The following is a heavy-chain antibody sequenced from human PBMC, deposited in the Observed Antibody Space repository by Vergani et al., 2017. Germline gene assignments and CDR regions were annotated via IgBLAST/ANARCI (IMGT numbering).Heavy chain of an antibody. D-gene: IGHD3-9*01. CDR3: ARDGAGGFDPVLPDY. V-gene: IGHV1-69*04. CDR1: GGTFSSYA. CDR2: IIPILGIA. J-gene: IGHJ4*02. Sequence: QVQLVQSGAEVKKPGSSVKVSCKASGGTFSSYAISWVRQAPGQGLEWMGRIIPILGIANYAQKFQGRVTITADKSTSTAYMELSSLRSEDTAVYYCARDGAGGFDPVLPDYWGQGTLVTVSS.